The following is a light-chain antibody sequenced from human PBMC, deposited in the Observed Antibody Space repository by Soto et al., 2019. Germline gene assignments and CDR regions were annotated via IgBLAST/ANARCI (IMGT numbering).Light chain of an antibody. Sequence: QSALTQPASVSGSPGQSITISCTGTSSDVGVYNYVSWYQQHPGKAPKLVIYDVSNRPSGVSNRFSGSKSGNTASLTISGLQAEDEADYYCNSYTSSSTYVFGTGTKLTVL. V-gene: IGLV2-14*01. CDR3: NSYTSSSTYV. CDR1: SSDVGVYNY. CDR2: DVS. J-gene: IGLJ1*01.